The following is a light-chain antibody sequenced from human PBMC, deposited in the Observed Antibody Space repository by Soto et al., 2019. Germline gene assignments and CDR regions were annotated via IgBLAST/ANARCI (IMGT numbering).Light chain of an antibody. CDR2: DDA. V-gene: IGKV1-5*01. CDR3: QKYYSYPLT. J-gene: IGKJ4*01. CDR1: QSINNW. Sequence: DLQMTHSPSTLSPSVGDRITIPSRASQSINNWLAWYQQRTGKAPNLLIYDDASLEAGVPSRFSGSGTGTEFTLAISCLQSEDFATYYCQKYYSYPLTFGGGTKVDIK.